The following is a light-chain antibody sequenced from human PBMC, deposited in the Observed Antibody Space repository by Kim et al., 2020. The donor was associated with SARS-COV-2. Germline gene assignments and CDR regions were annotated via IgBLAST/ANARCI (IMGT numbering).Light chain of an antibody. Sequence: PVQAVTVTCTGTSSNVGAYNSVCWYQQHPATAPQLMFYDVSTRPSGVHDRFAGSKSGKTAFLTISRLQAEDEADYYCCSYAGSYVVFGGGTQLTVL. CDR2: DVS. CDR3: CSYAGSYVV. CDR1: SSNVGAYNS. J-gene: IGLJ2*01. V-gene: IGLV2-11*01.